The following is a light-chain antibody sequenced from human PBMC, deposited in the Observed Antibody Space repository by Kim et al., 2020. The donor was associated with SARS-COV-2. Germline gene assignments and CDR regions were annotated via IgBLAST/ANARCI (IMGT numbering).Light chain of an antibody. J-gene: IGKJ4*01. CDR2: AAS. CDR3: QQYYSYPHT. Sequence: ASTGDRVTITCRASQGISSYLAWYQQKPGKAPKLLIYAASTLQSGVPSRFSGSGSGTDFTLTISCLQSEDFATYYCQQYYSYPHTFGGGTKVEIK. V-gene: IGKV1-8*01. CDR1: QGISSY.